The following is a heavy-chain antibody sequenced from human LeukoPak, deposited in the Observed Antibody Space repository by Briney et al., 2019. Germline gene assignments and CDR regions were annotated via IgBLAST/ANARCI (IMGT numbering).Heavy chain of an antibody. CDR3: ARQPLNCTSTSCYAFDI. CDR2: IYYSGST. CDR1: GGSISSSSYY. Sequence: SETLSLTCTVSGGSISSSSYYWGWIRQPPGKGLEWIGSIYYSGSTYYNPSLKSRVTISVDTSKNQFSLKLSSVTAADTAVYYCARQPLNCTSTSCYAFDIWGQGTMVTVSS. V-gene: IGHV4-39*07. J-gene: IGHJ3*02. D-gene: IGHD2-2*01.